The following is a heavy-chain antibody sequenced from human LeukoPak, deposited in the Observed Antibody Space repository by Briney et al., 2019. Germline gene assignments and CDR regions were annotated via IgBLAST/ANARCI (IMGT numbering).Heavy chain of an antibody. D-gene: IGHD4-17*01. V-gene: IGHV3-64*01. CDR2: ITSRGTDT. Sequence: GGSLRLSCAASGFSFSSYAMHWVRQAPGKGLEYVSGITSRGTDTSYANSVKGRFTISRDNSKNTLYLQMGSLRVEDMAVYYCARGRGTTVTASMDVWGQGSTVTVSS. CDR1: GFSFSSYA. CDR3: ARGRGTTVTASMDV. J-gene: IGHJ6*02.